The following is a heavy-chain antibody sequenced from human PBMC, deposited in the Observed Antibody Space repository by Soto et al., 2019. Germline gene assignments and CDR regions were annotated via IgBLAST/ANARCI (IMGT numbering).Heavy chain of an antibody. J-gene: IGHJ4*02. CDR2: INSDQSSR. CDR3: ARGGPYISSQNDY. V-gene: IGHV3-74*01. CDR1: GFTFSSYW. Sequence: EGSLRLSCAASGFTFSSYWMHWVRQVPGKGLVWVSHINSDQSSRNYADSVKGRFTISRDNANNRLYLQMNSLRAEDTAVYYCARGGPYISSQNDYWGQGTLVTVSS. D-gene: IGHD6-13*01.